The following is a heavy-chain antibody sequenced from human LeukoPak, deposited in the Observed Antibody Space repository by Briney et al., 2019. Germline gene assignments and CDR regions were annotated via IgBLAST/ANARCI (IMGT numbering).Heavy chain of an antibody. D-gene: IGHD6-19*01. V-gene: IGHV1-18*01. CDR1: GYTFTSYG. CDR3: ARLIFIAVAGSFDY. J-gene: IGHJ4*02. Sequence: ASVKVSCKASGYTFTSYGISWVRQAPGQGLEWMGWISAYNGNTNHAQKLPGRVTMTTDTSTSTAYMELRSLRSDDTAVYYCARLIFIAVAGSFDYWGQGTLVTVSS. CDR2: ISAYNGNT.